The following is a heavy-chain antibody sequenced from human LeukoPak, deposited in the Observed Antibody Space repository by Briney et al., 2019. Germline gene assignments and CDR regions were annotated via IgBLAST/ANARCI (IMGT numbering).Heavy chain of an antibody. CDR3: AKWGYYFDSSAYVAPTDDS. J-gene: IGHJ4*02. CDR1: GGSINTYY. V-gene: IGHV4-59*01. CDR2: ITYNGRT. Sequence: SETLSLTCTVSGGSINTYYWTWVRQPPGKGLEWIGYITYNGRTDYKPSLKSRVTISLDTSKNQFSLKLSSVTAADTAVYYCAKWGYYFDSSAYVAPTDDSWGQGTLVTVSS. D-gene: IGHD3-22*01.